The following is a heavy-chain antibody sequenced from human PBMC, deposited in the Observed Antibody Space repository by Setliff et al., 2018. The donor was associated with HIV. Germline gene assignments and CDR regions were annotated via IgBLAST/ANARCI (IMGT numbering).Heavy chain of an antibody. J-gene: IGHJ4*02. D-gene: IGHD3-22*01. V-gene: IGHV1-2*02. Sequence: ASVKVSCKASGYTFTGYYMHWVRQAPGQGLEWMGWINPNSGGTTYAQKFQGRVTMTRDTSISTAYMEVSRLRSDDTAVYYCARGMDYYDTSGYYQYYFDYWGQGTLGTVSS. CDR2: INPNSGGT. CDR1: GYTFTGYY. CDR3: ARGMDYYDTSGYYQYYFDY.